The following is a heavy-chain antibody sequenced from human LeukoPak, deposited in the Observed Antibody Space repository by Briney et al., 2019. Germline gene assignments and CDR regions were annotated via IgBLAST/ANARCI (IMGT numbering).Heavy chain of an antibody. J-gene: IGHJ4*02. Sequence: SQTLSLTCAVSGGSISSGGYSWSWIRRPPGKGLEWIGYIYHSGSTYYNPSLKSRVTISVDRSKNQFSLKLSSVTAADTAVYYCARENYDILTGYPPRGFFDYWGQGTLVTVSS. CDR1: GGSISSGGYS. V-gene: IGHV4-30-2*01. CDR2: IYHSGST. CDR3: ARENYDILTGYPPRGFFDY. D-gene: IGHD3-9*01.